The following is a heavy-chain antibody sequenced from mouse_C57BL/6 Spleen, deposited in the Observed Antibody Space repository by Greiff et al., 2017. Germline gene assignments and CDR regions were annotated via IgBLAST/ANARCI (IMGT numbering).Heavy chain of an antibody. D-gene: IGHD3-2*02. CDR3: ARRDSSGPAGVAY. V-gene: IGHV1-50*01. CDR2: IDPSDSYT. Sequence: VQLQQPGAELVKPGASVKLSCKASGYTFTSYWMQWVKQRPGQGLEWIGEIDPSDSYTNYNQKFKGKATLTVDTSSSTAYMQLSSLTSEDSAVYYCARRDSSGPAGVAYWGQGTLVTVSA. CDR1: GYTFTSYW. J-gene: IGHJ3*01.